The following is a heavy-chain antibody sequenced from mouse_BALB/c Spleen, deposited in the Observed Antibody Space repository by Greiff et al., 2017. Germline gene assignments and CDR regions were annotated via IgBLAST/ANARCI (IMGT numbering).Heavy chain of an antibody. CDR3: NACGYGSSFHWYFDV. V-gene: IGHV14-4*02. CDR1: GFNIKDYY. D-gene: IGHD1-1*01. CDR2: IDPENGDT. J-gene: IGHJ1*01. Sequence: VQLQQSGAELVRSGASVKLSCTASGFNIKDYYMHWVKQRPEQGLEWIGWIDPENGDTEFAPKFQGKATMTADTSSNTAYLQLSSLTSEDPAVYYCNACGYGSSFHWYFDVWGAGTTVTVSS.